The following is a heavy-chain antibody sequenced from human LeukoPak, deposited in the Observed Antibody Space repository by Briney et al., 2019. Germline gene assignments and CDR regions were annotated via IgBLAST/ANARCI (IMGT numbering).Heavy chain of an antibody. CDR3: VKLQYDFWSAFEI. Sequence: ASVKVSCKASGYTFTGNYIQWVRQAPGQGLEWMGWINPRSGGTNYAQKFQGRVTMTRETSITTAYMELSSRRSDDTAVYYCVKLQYDFWSAFEIWGQGTMVTVSS. D-gene: IGHD3-3*01. J-gene: IGHJ3*02. CDR2: INPRSGGT. CDR1: GYTFTGNY. V-gene: IGHV1-2*02.